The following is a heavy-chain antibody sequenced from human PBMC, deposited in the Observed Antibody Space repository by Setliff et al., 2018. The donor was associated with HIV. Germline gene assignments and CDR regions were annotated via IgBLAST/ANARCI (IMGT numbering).Heavy chain of an antibody. CDR1: GGSISSSTYY. J-gene: IGHJ4*02. CDR2: IYYSGGT. CDR3: ATGGHRLHDY. D-gene: IGHD1-26*01. V-gene: IGHV4-39*07. Sequence: SCTVSGGSISSSTYYWGWIRQPPGKGLEWIGTIYYSGGTYYKSSLKSRLIISLDTSKNQFSLKLRSVTAADTAVYFCATGGHRLHDYWGQGTLVTVSS.